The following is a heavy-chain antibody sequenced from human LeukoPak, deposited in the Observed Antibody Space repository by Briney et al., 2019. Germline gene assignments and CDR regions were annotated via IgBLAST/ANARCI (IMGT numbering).Heavy chain of an antibody. CDR3: ARQTEWLRLLSFDY. V-gene: IGHV4-39*01. CDR1: GGSISSSSYY. Sequence: SETLSLTCTVSGGSISSSSYYWGWIRQPPGKGLEWIGSIYYSGSTYYNPSLKSRVTISVDTSKNQFSLKLSSATAADTAVYYCARQTEWLRLLSFDYWGQGTLVTVSS. CDR2: IYYSGST. D-gene: IGHD5-12*01. J-gene: IGHJ4*02.